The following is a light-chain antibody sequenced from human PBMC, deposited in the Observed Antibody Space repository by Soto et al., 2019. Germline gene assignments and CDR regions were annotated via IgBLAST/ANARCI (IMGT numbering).Light chain of an antibody. V-gene: IGKV1-5*01. CDR2: TAP. Sequence: DFQMTQSPSTLSASLGDTVTITCRASQTISRWLAWYQQKPGKVPRLLIYTAPTLESGVPSRFSASGSGTEFTLTISSLHPDDFATYYCQEYNNYWTFGQGTKVDI. CDR1: QTISRW. CDR3: QEYNNYWT. J-gene: IGKJ1*01.